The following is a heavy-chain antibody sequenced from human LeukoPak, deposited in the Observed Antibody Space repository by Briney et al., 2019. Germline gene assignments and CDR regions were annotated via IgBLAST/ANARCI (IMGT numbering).Heavy chain of an antibody. D-gene: IGHD3-9*01. V-gene: IGHV3-23*01. J-gene: IGHJ4*02. CDR1: GFTLSSYA. Sequence: PGGSLRLLCATSGFTLSSYAISCLRQAPGKGLEWVSGIGASGGSTYYADTVKGRFTISRDDSKNTLYLQMNSLRTEDTAVYYCAKAKGYGMLTGLDYWGQGTLVTVSS. CDR2: IGASGGST. CDR3: AKAKGYGMLTGLDY.